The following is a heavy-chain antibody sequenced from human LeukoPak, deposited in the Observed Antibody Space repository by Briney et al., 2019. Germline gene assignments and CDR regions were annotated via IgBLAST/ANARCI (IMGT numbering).Heavy chain of an antibody. CDR1: GFTFSSYS. D-gene: IGHD5-18*01. Sequence: GGSLRLSCAASGFTFSSYSMNWVRQAPGKGLEWVSSISSSSSYIYYADSVKGRFTISRDNAKNSLYLQMNSLRAADTAVYYCARGGARRGYSYGYVGFNYWGQGTLVTVSS. J-gene: IGHJ4*02. CDR2: ISSSSSYI. V-gene: IGHV3-21*01. CDR3: ARGGARRGYSYGYVGFNY.